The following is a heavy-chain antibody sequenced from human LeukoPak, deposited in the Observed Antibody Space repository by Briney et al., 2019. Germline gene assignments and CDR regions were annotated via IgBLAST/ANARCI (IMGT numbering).Heavy chain of an antibody. Sequence: GGSLRLSCAASGFTFSSYGMHRVRQAPGKGLGGVAVIWYDGSNKYYADSVKGRFTISRDNSKNTLYLQMNSLRAEDTAVYYCARVVPAAMGVDYWGQGTLVTVSS. D-gene: IGHD2-2*01. V-gene: IGHV3-33*01. CDR1: GFTFSSYG. CDR2: IWYDGSNK. CDR3: ARVVPAAMGVDY. J-gene: IGHJ4*02.